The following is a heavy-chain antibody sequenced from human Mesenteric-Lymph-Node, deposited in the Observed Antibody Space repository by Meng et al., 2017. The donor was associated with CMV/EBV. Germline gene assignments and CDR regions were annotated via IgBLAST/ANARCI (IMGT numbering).Heavy chain of an antibody. D-gene: IGHD1-1*01. J-gene: IGHJ5*02. CDR3: ARDHDSRFDP. CDR1: GFTFSDYA. Sequence: GESLKISCAASGFTFSDYAMHWVRQAPGKGLEWVAVISYDGSNKYYADSVKGRFTISRDNAKNSLYLQMNSLRAEDTAVYYCARDHDSRFDPWGQGTLVTVSS. CDR2: ISYDGSNK. V-gene: IGHV3-30-3*01.